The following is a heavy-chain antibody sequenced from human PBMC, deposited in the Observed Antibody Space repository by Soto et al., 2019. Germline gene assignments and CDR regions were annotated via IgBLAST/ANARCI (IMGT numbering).Heavy chain of an antibody. Sequence: QVQLVQSGPEVKKPGASVKVSCRASGYTFTRYVITSVRQAPGQGLAWMGWISDYNGNTHYAQKLQGRVAMNTDTSTSTAYMELRSLRSEDTAVHYCARTPDGLGSYQGWFDPWGQGTLVTVSS. D-gene: IGHD3-10*01. CDR1: GYTFTRYV. CDR2: ISDYNGNT. CDR3: ARTPDGLGSYQGWFDP. J-gene: IGHJ5*02. V-gene: IGHV1-18*01.